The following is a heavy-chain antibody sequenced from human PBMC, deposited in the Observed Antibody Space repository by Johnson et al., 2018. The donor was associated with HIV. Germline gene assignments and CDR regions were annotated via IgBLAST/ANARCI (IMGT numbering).Heavy chain of an antibody. D-gene: IGHD6-19*01. CDR2: INWNGGST. Sequence: VQLVESGGGVVQPGRSLRLSCAASGFTFSSYAMHWVRQAPGKGLEWVSGINWNGGSTGYADSVKGRFTISRDNAKNSLYLQMNSLRAEDTAVYYCARMYSSGWYDLRVVYAFDIWGQGTMVTVSS. CDR1: GFTFSSYA. V-gene: IGHV3-20*04. J-gene: IGHJ3*02. CDR3: ARMYSSGWYDLRVVYAFDI.